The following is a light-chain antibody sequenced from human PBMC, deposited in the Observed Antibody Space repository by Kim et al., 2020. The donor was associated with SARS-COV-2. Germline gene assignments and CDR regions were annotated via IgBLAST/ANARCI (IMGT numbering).Light chain of an antibody. J-gene: IGLJ2*01. CDR1: NLGDKY. Sequence: SYELTQPPSVSVSPGQTASITCSGDNLGDKYACWYQQRPGQSPVVVIYQDSKRPSGIPERFSGSNSGNTATLTISGTQAMDEADYYCQAWDSSTVVFGGG. V-gene: IGLV3-1*01. CDR2: QDS. CDR3: QAWDSSTVV.